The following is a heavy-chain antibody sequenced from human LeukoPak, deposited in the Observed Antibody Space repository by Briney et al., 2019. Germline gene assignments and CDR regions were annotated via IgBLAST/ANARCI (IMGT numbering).Heavy chain of an antibody. CDR2: IYPGDSDT. CDR3: ARRKWENTGDAFDI. J-gene: IGHJ3*02. CDR1: GYSFTSYW. V-gene: IGHV5-51*01. Sequence: GDSLKISCKGSGYSFTSYWIGWVRQMPGKGLEWMGSIYPGDSDTRHSSSFQGQVTISADKSISTTYLQWSSLKASDTAMYYCARRKWENTGDAFDIWGQGTMVTVSS. D-gene: IGHD1-26*01.